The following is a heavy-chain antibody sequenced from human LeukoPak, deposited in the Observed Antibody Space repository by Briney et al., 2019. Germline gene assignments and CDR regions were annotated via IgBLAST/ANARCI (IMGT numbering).Heavy chain of an antibody. CDR3: ARHPPQVTRWLPSGYFDY. Sequence: SETLSLTCTVSGGSISSYYWSWLRQPPGKGLEWIGYIYYSGSTNYNPSLKSRVTISVDTSKNQFSLKLSSMTAADTAVYYCARHPPQVTRWLPSGYFDYWGQGTLVTVSS. D-gene: IGHD4-11*01. V-gene: IGHV4-59*08. J-gene: IGHJ4*02. CDR2: IYYSGST. CDR1: GGSISSYY.